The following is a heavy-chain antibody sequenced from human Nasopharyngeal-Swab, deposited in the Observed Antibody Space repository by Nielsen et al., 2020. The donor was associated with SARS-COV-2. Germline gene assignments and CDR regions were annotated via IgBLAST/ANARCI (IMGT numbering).Heavy chain of an antibody. CDR2: ISWNSGSI. CDR3: AKDMSPNTYYYYMDA. Sequence: GGSLRLSCAASGFNFDDYAMHWVRQAPGKGLEWVSGISWNSGSIGYADSVKGRFTISRDDAKNSLYLQMNSLRAEDTALYYCAKDMSPNTYYYYMDAWGKGTTVTVSS. J-gene: IGHJ6*03. V-gene: IGHV3-9*01. CDR1: GFNFDDYA.